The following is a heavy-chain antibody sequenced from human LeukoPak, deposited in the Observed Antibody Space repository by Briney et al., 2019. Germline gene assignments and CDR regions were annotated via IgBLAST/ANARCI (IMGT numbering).Heavy chain of an antibody. D-gene: IGHD3-10*01. CDR2: ISYDGSNK. CDR1: GFTLSSYG. V-gene: IGHV3-30*18. J-gene: IGHJ6*02. Sequence: GRSLRLSCAASGFTLSSYGMHWVRQAPGKGLEWVAVISYDGSNKYYADSVKGRFTISRDKSKNTLYLQMNSLRAEDTAVYYCAKDLLLWFGELSSYRYGMDVWGQGTTVTVSS. CDR3: AKDLLLWFGELSSYRYGMDV.